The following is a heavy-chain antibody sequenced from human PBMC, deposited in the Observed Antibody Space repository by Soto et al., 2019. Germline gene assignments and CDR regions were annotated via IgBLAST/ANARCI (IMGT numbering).Heavy chain of an antibody. J-gene: IGHJ4*02. D-gene: IGHD6-19*01. CDR1: GFTFSSYA. Sequence: EVQLLESGGGLVQPGGSLRLSCAASGFTFSSYAMSWVRQAPGKGLEWVSAISGSGGSTYYEDSVKGRFTISRDNSKNTLYLQMNSLRAEDTAVYYCAKSGYSSGWYGAYFDYWGQGTLVTVSS. CDR3: AKSGYSSGWYGAYFDY. V-gene: IGHV3-23*01. CDR2: ISGSGGST.